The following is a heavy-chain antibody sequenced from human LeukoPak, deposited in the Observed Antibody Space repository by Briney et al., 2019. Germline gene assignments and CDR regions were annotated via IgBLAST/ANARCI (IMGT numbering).Heavy chain of an antibody. V-gene: IGHV4-28*01. J-gene: IGHJ1*01. CDR3: ASPTWGSCSSTSCYALYFQH. Sequence: SETLSLTCAVSGYSITSSSWWGWIRQPPGKGLEWIGYIYHSGTTYYNPSLQSRVTMSVDTSKNQFSLKLSSVTAADTAVYYCASPTWGSCSSTSCYALYFQHWGQGTLVTVSS. D-gene: IGHD2-2*01. CDR1: GYSITSSSW. CDR2: IYHSGTT.